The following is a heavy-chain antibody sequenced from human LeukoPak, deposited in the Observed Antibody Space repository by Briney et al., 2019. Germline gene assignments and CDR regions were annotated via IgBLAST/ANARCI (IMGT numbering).Heavy chain of an antibody. Sequence: SETLSLTCTVSGGSISSSSYYWGWIRQPPGKGLEWIGSIYYSGGTYYNPSLKSRVTISVDTSKNQFSLKLSSVTAADTAVYYCARAQRGSPVIYWGQGTLVTVSS. D-gene: IGHD2/OR15-2a*01. CDR1: GGSISSSSYY. CDR3: ARAQRGSPVIY. V-gene: IGHV4-39*07. CDR2: IYYSGGT. J-gene: IGHJ4*02.